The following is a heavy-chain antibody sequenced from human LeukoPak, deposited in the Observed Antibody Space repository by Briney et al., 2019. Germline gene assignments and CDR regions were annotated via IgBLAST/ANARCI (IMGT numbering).Heavy chain of an antibody. J-gene: IGHJ4*02. D-gene: IGHD2/OR15-2a*01. CDR3: VRPRQGTLSYVDS. CDR2: IYYSGST. CDR1: GGSISSGTYY. Sequence: SETLSLTCTVSGGSISSGTYYWGWIRQPPGKGLVWIGSIYYSGSTYYNPSLKSRVTIFRDTSKNQFSLNMNFVTAADTAVYYCVRPRQGTLSYVDSWGQGTLVTVSS. V-gene: IGHV4-39*01.